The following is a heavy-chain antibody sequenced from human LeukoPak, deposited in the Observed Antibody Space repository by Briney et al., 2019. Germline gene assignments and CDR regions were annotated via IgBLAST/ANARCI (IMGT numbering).Heavy chain of an antibody. CDR1: GYTFTSYD. V-gene: IGHV1-18*01. D-gene: IGHD1-1*01. CDR3: AREGGPTGGAQDY. J-gene: IGHJ4*02. Sequence: GASVKVSCKASGYTFTSYDINWVRQATGQGLEWMGWISAYNGNTHYAQKVQDGVTMTTDTSTSTAYMELRSLRSDDTAVYYCAREGGPTGGAQDYWGQGTLVTVSS. CDR2: ISAYNGNT.